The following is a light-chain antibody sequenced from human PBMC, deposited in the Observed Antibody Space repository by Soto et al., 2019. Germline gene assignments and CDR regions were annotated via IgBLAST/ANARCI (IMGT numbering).Light chain of an antibody. Sequence: QSALTQPRSVSGSPGQSVTISCTGTSSDVADYNYVSWYQQHPGKAPKLMIFDVSKRPSGVPDRFSASKSGFTASLTISGLQAEDEADYYCCSYAGSHTLYVFGTGTKLTVL. CDR3: CSYAGSHTLYV. V-gene: IGLV2-11*01. CDR1: SSDVADYNY. CDR2: DVS. J-gene: IGLJ1*01.